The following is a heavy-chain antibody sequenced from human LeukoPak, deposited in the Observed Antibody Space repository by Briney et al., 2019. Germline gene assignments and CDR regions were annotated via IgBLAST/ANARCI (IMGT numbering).Heavy chain of an antibody. V-gene: IGHV3-74*01. CDR1: GFTFSTYW. J-gene: IGHJ3*02. Sequence: GGSLRLSCAASGFTFSTYWRHWVRQAPGKGLVWVARIQYDGSTTSYADSVKGRLTISRDNAKKTLYVQMNSLRAEDTAVYYCARALVAGVTLNALDIWGQGTMVTVSS. CDR2: IQYDGSTT. D-gene: IGHD2-15*01. CDR3: ARALVAGVTLNALDI.